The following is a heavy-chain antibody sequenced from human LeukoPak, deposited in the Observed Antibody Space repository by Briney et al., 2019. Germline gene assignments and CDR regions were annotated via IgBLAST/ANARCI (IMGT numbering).Heavy chain of an antibody. Sequence: PSETLSLTCAVYGGSFSGYYWSWIRQPPGKGLEWIGEINHSGSTNYNPSLKSRVTISVDTSKNQFSLKLSSVTAADTAVYYCARGGLSSGWYQQYYFDYWGQGTLVTVSS. CDR1: GGSFSGYY. CDR2: INHSGST. D-gene: IGHD6-19*01. J-gene: IGHJ4*02. V-gene: IGHV4-34*01. CDR3: ARGGLSSGWYQQYYFDY.